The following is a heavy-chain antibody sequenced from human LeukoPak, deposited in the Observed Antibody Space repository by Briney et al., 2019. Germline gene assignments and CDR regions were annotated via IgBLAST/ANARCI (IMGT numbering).Heavy chain of an antibody. V-gene: IGHV4-59*01. CDR3: ARGLYYYGSGNWFDP. D-gene: IGHD3-10*01. J-gene: IGHJ5*02. Sequence: KTSETLSLTCTVSGGSISSYYWSWIRQPLGKGLEWIGYIYYSGSTNYNPSLKSRVTISVDTSKNQFSLKLSSVTAADTAVYYCARGLYYYGSGNWFDPWGQGTLVTVSS. CDR1: GGSISSYY. CDR2: IYYSGST.